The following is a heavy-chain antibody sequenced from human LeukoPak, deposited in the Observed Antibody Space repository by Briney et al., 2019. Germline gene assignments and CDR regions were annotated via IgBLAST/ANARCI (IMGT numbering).Heavy chain of an antibody. Sequence: SGTLSLTCSVSGGSIYRYYWNWIRQPPGKGLEWIGYIHHIGGTTEYNPSLMSRVTISVDTSKNQFSLKLSSVTAADTAVYYCARVGTYCTSGVCLSEDYFPYWGQGTLVTVSS. CDR2: IHHIGGTT. D-gene: IGHD2-8*01. CDR1: GGSIYRYY. V-gene: IGHV4-59*01. J-gene: IGHJ1*01. CDR3: ARVGTYCTSGVCLSEDYFPY.